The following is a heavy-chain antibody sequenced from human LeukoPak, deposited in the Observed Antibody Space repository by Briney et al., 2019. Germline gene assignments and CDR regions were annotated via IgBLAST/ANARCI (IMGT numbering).Heavy chain of an antibody. CDR1: GFTVSSNY. Sequence: GGSLRLSCAASGFTVSSNYMSWVRQAPGKGLEWVSVIYSGGSTYYADSVKGRFTISRDNSKNTLYLQMNSLRAEDTAVYYCARAGHHYYYYMDVWGKGTTVTVSS. CDR2: IYSGGST. D-gene: IGHD1-14*01. V-gene: IGHV3-53*01. CDR3: ARAGHHYYYYMDV. J-gene: IGHJ6*03.